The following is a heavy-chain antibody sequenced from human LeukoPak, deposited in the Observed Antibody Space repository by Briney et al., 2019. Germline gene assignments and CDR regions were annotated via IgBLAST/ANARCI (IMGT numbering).Heavy chain of an antibody. CDR2: IQPKSGGT. V-gene: IGHV1-2*02. Sequence: GASVKVSCKASGYTFTSYGISWVRQAPGQGPEWMGWIQPKSGGTIYAQRFQGRVTMTRDRSISTAYMELSSLRYDDTAVYYCARRYCSGGSCIPDYWGQGTLVTVSS. J-gene: IGHJ4*02. CDR1: GYTFTSYG. CDR3: ARRYCSGGSCIPDY. D-gene: IGHD2-15*01.